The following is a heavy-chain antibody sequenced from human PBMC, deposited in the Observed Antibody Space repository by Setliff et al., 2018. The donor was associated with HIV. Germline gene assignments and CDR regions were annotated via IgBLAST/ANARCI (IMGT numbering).Heavy chain of an antibody. CDR1: GYTFTDYY. Sequence: ASVKVSCKASGYTFTDYYMHWVRQAPGQGLEWMGWMNPNSGNTGYAQKFQGRVTMTRDTSISTAHMELSRLTSDDTAVYYCARGVWELPPYYMDVWGKGTTVTVSS. D-gene: IGHD1-26*01. CDR3: ARGVWELPPYYMDV. V-gene: IGHV1-2*02. CDR2: MNPNSGNT. J-gene: IGHJ6*03.